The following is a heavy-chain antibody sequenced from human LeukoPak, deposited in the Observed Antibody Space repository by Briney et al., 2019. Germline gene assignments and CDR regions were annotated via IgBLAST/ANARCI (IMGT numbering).Heavy chain of an antibody. D-gene: IGHD6-13*01. Sequence: SQSLSLTCTVSGASISSGGYYWGWLREHPGKGLEWFGYIYYSGSTYYNPSLKSRFTISVDTSKNQFSLKLSSVTAADTAVYYCARGTIAGVVYNWFDPWGQGTLVTVSS. J-gene: IGHJ5*02. CDR3: ARGTIAGVVYNWFDP. CDR2: IYYSGST. CDR1: GASISSGGYY. V-gene: IGHV4-31*03.